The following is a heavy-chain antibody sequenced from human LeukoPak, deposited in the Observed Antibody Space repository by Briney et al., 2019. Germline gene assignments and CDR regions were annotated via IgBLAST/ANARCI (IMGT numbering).Heavy chain of an antibody. Sequence: GGSLRLSCAASGFTVSSNYMSWVRQAPGKGLEWVSVIYSGGSTYYADSVKGRFTISRDNSKNTLYLQVNSLRAEDTAVYYCARVRYYDSSGLDAFDIWGQGTMVTVSS. V-gene: IGHV3-53*01. CDR1: GFTVSSNY. D-gene: IGHD3-22*01. J-gene: IGHJ3*02. CDR2: IYSGGST. CDR3: ARVRYYDSSGLDAFDI.